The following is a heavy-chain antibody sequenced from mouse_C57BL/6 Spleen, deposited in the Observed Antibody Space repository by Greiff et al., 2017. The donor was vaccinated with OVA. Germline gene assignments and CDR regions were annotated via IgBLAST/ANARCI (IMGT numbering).Heavy chain of an antibody. V-gene: IGHV1-4*01. D-gene: IGHD4-1*01. Sequence: QVQLQQSGAELVRPGASVKLSCKASGYTFTSYTMHWVKQRPGQGLEWIGYINPSSGYTKYNQKFKDKATLTADKSSSTAYMQLSSLTSEDSAVYYCAREGNWDVFAYWGQGTLVTVSA. CDR1: GYTFTSYT. J-gene: IGHJ3*01. CDR3: AREGNWDVFAY. CDR2: INPSSGYT.